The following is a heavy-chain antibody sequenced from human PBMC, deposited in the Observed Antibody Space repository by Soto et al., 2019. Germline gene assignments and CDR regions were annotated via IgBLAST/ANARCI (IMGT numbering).Heavy chain of an antibody. CDR1: GGSISSGGYY. V-gene: IGHV4-31*03. Sequence: SATLYLTCTVSGGSISSGGYYWSWIRQHAGKGLEWIGYIYYSGSTYYNPSLKSRVTISVDTSKNQFSLKLSSVTAADTAVYYCAREVVAAAPEYNYYYYYGMDVWGQGTTVTVSS. CDR2: IYYSGST. CDR3: AREVVAAAPEYNYYYYYGMDV. J-gene: IGHJ6*02. D-gene: IGHD2-2*01.